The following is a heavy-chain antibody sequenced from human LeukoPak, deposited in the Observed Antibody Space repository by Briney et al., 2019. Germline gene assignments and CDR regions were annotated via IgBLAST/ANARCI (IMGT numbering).Heavy chain of an antibody. CDR2: MYYSGNT. Sequence: SGTLSLTCTVSGGSISSYYWSWIRQPPGKGLEWIGSMYYSGNTDYNPSLKSRVTISVDTSKNQFSLKVNSVTAADTAVYYCARALGWASSRYPFDGWGQGTLVTVSS. V-gene: IGHV4-39*01. CDR1: GGSISSYY. J-gene: IGHJ4*02. CDR3: ARALGWASSRYPFDG. D-gene: IGHD3-16*02.